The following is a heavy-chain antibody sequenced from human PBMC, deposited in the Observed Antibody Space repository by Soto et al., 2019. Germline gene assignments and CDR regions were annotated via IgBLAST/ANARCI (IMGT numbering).Heavy chain of an antibody. Sequence: QVQLVESGGGVVQPGRSPRLSCAASGFTFSSYAIHWVRQAPGKGLEWVAVIWYDGSNKYYADSVKGRFTISRDNSKNTVYLQMNSLKAEDTAVYYCARNPQYNSGWYFDYWGQGTLVTVSS. J-gene: IGHJ4*02. CDR3: ARNPQYNSGWYFDY. D-gene: IGHD6-19*01. V-gene: IGHV3-33*01. CDR1: GFTFSSYA. CDR2: IWYDGSNK.